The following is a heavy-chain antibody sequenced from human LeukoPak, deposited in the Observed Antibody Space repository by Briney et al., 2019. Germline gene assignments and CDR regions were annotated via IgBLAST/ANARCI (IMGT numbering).Heavy chain of an antibody. Sequence: GGSLRLSCAASGFTFSSYSMNWVRQAPGKGLEWVSSISSSSSYIYYADSVKGRFTISRDNAKNSLYLQMNSLRAEDTAVYYCARGPPPPYSSSWYVRGINFDYWGQGTLVTVSS. J-gene: IGHJ4*02. CDR3: ARGPPPPYSSSWYVRGINFDY. V-gene: IGHV3-21*01. CDR2: ISSSSSYI. D-gene: IGHD6-13*01. CDR1: GFTFSSYS.